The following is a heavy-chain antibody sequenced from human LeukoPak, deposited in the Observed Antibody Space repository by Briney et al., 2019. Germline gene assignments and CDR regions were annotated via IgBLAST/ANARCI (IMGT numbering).Heavy chain of an antibody. CDR1: GYTFTSYG. CDR3: ARGYCSSTSCYYRNAFDI. J-gene: IGHJ3*02. V-gene: IGHV1-18*01. CDR2: ISAYNGNT. Sequence: ASVKVSCKASGYTFTSYGISWVRQAPGQGLEWMGWISAYNGNTNYAQKLQGRVTMTTDTSTSTAYMELRSLRSDDTAVYYCARGYCSSTSCYYRNAFDIWGQGTMVTVSS. D-gene: IGHD2-2*01.